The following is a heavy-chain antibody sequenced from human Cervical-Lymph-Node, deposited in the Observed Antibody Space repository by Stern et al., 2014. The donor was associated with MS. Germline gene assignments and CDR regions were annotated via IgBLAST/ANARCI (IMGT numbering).Heavy chain of an antibody. V-gene: IGHV3-20*01. Sequence: EVQLLESGGGVVRPGRSLRLSCAASGFTFEDYGMSWVRQGPGKGLEWGAAINWNGGSTVYAGSVQGRFTISRDNAKNSLYLQMNSLRAEDTALYHCARAFCTGGVCYSFPFYGMDVWGQGTTVTVSS. CDR1: GFTFEDYG. CDR2: INWNGGST. CDR3: ARAFCTGGVCYSFPFYGMDV. J-gene: IGHJ6*02. D-gene: IGHD2-8*02.